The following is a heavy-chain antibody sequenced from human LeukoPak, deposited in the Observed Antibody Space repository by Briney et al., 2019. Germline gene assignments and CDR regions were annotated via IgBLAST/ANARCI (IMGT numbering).Heavy chain of an antibody. CDR2: ISAYNGTT. J-gene: IGHJ4*02. Sequence: ASVKLSCKATGYTFTSYGISWVRHAPGQGLEWMGWISAYNGTTNYAQKLQGGVTMTTDTSTSTAYMTLRSLRSDVTAVYYCARDVIWNYSRRFDYWGQGTLVTVSS. D-gene: IGHD1-7*01. CDR1: GYTFTSYG. V-gene: IGHV1-18*01. CDR3: ARDVIWNYSRRFDY.